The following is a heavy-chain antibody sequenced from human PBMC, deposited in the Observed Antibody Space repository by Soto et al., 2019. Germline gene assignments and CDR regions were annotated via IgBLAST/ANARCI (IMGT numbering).Heavy chain of an antibody. CDR3: ARDRIAARPGYYGMDV. CDR2: ISSSSSYI. V-gene: IGHV3-21*01. J-gene: IGHJ6*02. D-gene: IGHD6-6*01. Sequence: PGGSLRLSCAASGFTFSSYSMNWVRQAPGKGLEWVSSISSSSSYIYYADSVKGRFTISRDNAKNSLCLQMNSLRAEDTAVYYCARDRIAARPGYYGMDVWGPGTTVTVSS. CDR1: GFTFSSYS.